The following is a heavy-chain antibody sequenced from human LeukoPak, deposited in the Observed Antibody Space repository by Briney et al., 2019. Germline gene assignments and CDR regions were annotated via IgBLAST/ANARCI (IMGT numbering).Heavy chain of an antibody. CDR1: GYSFTSYW. D-gene: IGHD2-2*01. CDR3: ASGAVVPAANGPDAFDI. V-gene: IGHV5-51*01. CDR2: IYPGDSDT. J-gene: IGHJ3*02. Sequence: GESLKISCKGSGYSFTSYWIGWVRQMPGKGLEWMGIIYPGDSDTRYSPSFQGQVTISADKSISTAYLQWSSLKASDTAMYYCASGAVVPAANGPDAFDIWGQGTMVTVSS.